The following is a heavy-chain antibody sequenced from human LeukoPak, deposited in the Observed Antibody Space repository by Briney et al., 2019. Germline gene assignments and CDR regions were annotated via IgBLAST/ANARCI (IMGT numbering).Heavy chain of an antibody. CDR1: GYTFTSYG. CDR2: ISTYNGDS. V-gene: IGHV1-18*01. CDR3: ARISNWGSSAYGMDV. J-gene: IGHJ6*02. D-gene: IGHD7-27*01. Sequence: PEASVKVSCKASGYTFTSYGISWVRQAPGQGLEWMGWISTYNGDSNYAQNLQGRGTLTTDTSTSTAYMELRSLSSDDTAVYYCARISNWGSSAYGMDVWGQGTTVTVSS.